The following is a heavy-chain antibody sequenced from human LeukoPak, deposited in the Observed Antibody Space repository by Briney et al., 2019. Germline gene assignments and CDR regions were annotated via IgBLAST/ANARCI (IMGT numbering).Heavy chain of an antibody. CDR2: IKQDGSEK. CDR1: GFTFSICW. V-gene: IGHV3-7*01. D-gene: IGHD6-19*01. Sequence: GRSLRLSCAASGFTFSICWMSWVRQAPGKVLEWVASIKQDGSEKYYVDSVKGRFTISRDKAKNSLYLQMNSLRAEDTAVYYCATRSGWYLRSFDYWGQGTLVTVSS. CDR3: ATRSGWYLRSFDY. J-gene: IGHJ4*02.